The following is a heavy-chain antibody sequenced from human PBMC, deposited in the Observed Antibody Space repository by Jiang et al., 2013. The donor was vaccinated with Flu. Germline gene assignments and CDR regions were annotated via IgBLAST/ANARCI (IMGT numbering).Heavy chain of an antibody. V-gene: IGHV3-74*01. J-gene: IGHJ5*02. CDR2: IQADGSST. Sequence: VQLVESGGGVVQPGGTLRLSCVASGFPISSYWIHWVRQTPGKGLVWVSRIQADGSSTNYADSVKGRFTVSRDNAKNTLYLQMDSLTVEDSAVYYCVRERAVPNTYFDPWGQGTLVTVSS. CDR3: VRERAVPNTYFDP. D-gene: IGHD6-19*01. CDR1: GFPISSYW.